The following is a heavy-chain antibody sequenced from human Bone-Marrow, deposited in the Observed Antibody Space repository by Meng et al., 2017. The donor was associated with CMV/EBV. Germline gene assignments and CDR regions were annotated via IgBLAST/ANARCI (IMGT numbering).Heavy chain of an antibody. V-gene: IGHV1-69*05. D-gene: IGHD3-10*01. J-gene: IGHJ3*02. Sequence: SVKVSCKASGGTVSSYAISWVRQAPGQGLEWMGGIIPIFGTANYAQKFQGRVTITTDESTSTAYMELSSLRSEDTAVYYCARDGIGGNAFDIWGQGTMVTVSS. CDR3: ARDGIGGNAFDI. CDR2: IIPIFGTA. CDR1: GGTVSSYA.